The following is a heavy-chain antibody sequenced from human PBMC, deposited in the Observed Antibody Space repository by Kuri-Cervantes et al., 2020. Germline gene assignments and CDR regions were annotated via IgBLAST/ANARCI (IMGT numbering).Heavy chain of an antibody. CDR2: FDPEDGET. Sequence: ASVKVSCKVSGYTLTELSMHWVRQAPGKGLEWMGGFDPEDGETIYAQKFQGRVTMTEDTSTDTAYMELSSLGSEDTAVYYCATAVFTGYYYMDVWGKGTTVTVSS. V-gene: IGHV1-24*01. J-gene: IGHJ6*03. CDR1: GYTLTELS. D-gene: IGHD3-10*01. CDR3: ATAVFTGYYYMDV.